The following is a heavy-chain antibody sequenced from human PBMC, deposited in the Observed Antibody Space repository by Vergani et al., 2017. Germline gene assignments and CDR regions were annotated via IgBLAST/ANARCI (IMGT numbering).Heavy chain of an antibody. CDR3: ARDSGVVPAAIGAFDV. D-gene: IGHD2-2*01. CDR1: GGSITSGNYY. CDR2: IYTSGTT. V-gene: IGHV4-61*02. Sequence: QVQLQESGPGLVKPSQTLSLTCTVSGGSITSGNYYWSWIRQPAGKGLEWIGRIYTSGTTNYNPSLKSRVTISVHTSKNQFSLKLSSVTAADTAVYYCARDSGVVPAAIGAFDVWGQGTMVTVSS. J-gene: IGHJ3*01.